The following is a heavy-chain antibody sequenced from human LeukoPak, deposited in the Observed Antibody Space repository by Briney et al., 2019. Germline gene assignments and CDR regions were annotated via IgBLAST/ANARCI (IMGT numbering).Heavy chain of an antibody. CDR1: GGSISSGLYY. J-gene: IGHJ4*02. V-gene: IGHV4-61*02. Sequence: PSETLSLTCTVSGGSISSGLYYWSWIRQPAGKGLEWIGRIYTSGSTNYNPSLKSRVTISLDTSKNQFSLKLSSVTAADTAVYYCARKRPWGLSRYFDYWGQGTLVTVSS. CDR2: IYTSGST. D-gene: IGHD7-27*01. CDR3: ARKRPWGLSRYFDY.